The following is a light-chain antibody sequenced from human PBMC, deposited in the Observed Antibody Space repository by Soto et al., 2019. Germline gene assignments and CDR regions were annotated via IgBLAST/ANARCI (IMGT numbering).Light chain of an antibody. V-gene: IGLV2-14*01. J-gene: IGLJ1*01. CDR2: EVS. CDR3: NSYTSTSTQV. CDR1: SSDIGGYNY. Sequence: ALTQPASVSESPGQSITISCTGTSSDIGGYNYVSWYQQHPGKAPKLMIYEVSNRPSGLSNRFSGSKSGNTASLTISGLQAEDEADYYCNSYTSTSTQVFGTGTKVTVL.